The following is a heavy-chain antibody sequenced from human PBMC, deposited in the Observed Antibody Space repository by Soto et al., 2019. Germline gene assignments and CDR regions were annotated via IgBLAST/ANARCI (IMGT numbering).Heavy chain of an antibody. CDR3: AAGDSSDTGDH. Sequence: QVQLVQSGAEVKKPGSSVNVSCKASGDTLSTHGISWVRQAPGQGLEWMGGTIPIIGTTDYAEKFQGRVTITADESTTTSYMELSSLRPDDPAVYYCAAGDSSDTGDHLGQGTLVTVSS. J-gene: IGHJ4*02. V-gene: IGHV1-69*01. CDR1: GDTLSTHG. D-gene: IGHD5-18*01. CDR2: TIPIIGTT.